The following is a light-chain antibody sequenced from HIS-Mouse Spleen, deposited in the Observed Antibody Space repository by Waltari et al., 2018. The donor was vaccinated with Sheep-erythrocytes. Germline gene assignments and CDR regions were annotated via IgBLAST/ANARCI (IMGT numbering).Light chain of an antibody. J-gene: IGLJ1*01. Sequence: QSALPQPRSVPGAPGQSVTISCTGPSSDVGGYNYVSWYQQHPGKAPKLMIYDVSKRPSGVPDRFSGSKSGNTASLTISGLQAEDEADYYCCSYAGSYNHVFATGTKVTVL. CDR3: CSYAGSYNHV. CDR2: DVS. CDR1: SSDVGGYNY. V-gene: IGLV2-11*01.